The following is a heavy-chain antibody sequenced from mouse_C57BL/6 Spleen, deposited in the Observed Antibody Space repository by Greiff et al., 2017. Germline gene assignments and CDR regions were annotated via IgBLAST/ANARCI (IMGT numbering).Heavy chain of an antibody. CDR1: GYAFSSSW. D-gene: IGHD3-2*02. J-gene: IGHJ3*01. Sequence: VKLMESGPELVKPGASVKISCKASGYAFSSSWMNWVKQRPGKGLEWIGRIYPGDGDTNYNGKFKGKGTLTADKSSSTAYMQLSSLTSEDAAVYFCATVDSSGYVGFAYWGQGTLVTVSA. V-gene: IGHV1-82*01. CDR2: IYPGDGDT. CDR3: ATVDSSGYVGFAY.